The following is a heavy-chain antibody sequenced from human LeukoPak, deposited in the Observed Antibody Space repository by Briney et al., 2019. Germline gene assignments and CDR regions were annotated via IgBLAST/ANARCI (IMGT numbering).Heavy chain of an antibody. J-gene: IGHJ4*02. CDR2: IYYSGST. D-gene: IGHD3-9*01. CDR1: GGSISSGGYY. Sequence: SQTLSLTCTVSGGSISSGGYYWSWIRQHPGKGLEWIGYIYYSGSTYYNPSLKSRVTISVDTSKNQFSLKLSSVTAADTAVYYCARGNYDILTGYYGPADYWGQGTLVTVSS. V-gene: IGHV4-31*03. CDR3: ARGNYDILTGYYGPADY.